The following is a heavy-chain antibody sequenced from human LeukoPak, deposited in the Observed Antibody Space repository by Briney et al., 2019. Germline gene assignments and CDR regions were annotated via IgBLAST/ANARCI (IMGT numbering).Heavy chain of an antibody. CDR3: ARSVGIVGAGGAFDI. D-gene: IGHD1-26*01. CDR1: GGSISSGSYY. V-gene: IGHV4-61*09. CDR2: IYTSGST. J-gene: IGHJ3*02. Sequence: TSETLSLTCTVSGGSISSGSYYWSWIRQPAGKGLEWIGHIYTSGSTKYNPSLKSRVTISVDTSKNQFSLKLSSVTAADTSVYYCARSVGIVGAGGAFDIWGQGTMVTVSS.